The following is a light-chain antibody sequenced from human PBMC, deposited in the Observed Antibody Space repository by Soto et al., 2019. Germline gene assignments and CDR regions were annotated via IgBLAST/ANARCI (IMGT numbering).Light chain of an antibody. CDR3: QQYNSYSGT. V-gene: IGKV1-5*03. CDR2: KAS. Sequence: DSQMTPSPSILFASVGDRVTITCRASQSISSWLAWYQQKPGKAPKLLIYKASSLESGVPSRFSGSGSGTEFTLTISSLQPDDFATYYCQQYNSYSGTFGQVTKV. J-gene: IGKJ1*01. CDR1: QSISSW.